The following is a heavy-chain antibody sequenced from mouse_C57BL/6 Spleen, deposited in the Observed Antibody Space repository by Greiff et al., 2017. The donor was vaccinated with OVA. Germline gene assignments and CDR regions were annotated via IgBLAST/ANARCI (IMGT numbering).Heavy chain of an antibody. Sequence: ESGTVLARPGASVKMSCKTSGYTFTSYWMHWVKQRPGQGLEWIGAIYPGNSDTSYNQKFKGKATLTAVTSASTAYMELSSLTNEDSAVYYFTRISWDVGYFDYWGQGTTLTVSS. CDR2: IYPGNSDT. CDR1: GYTFTSYW. CDR3: TRISWDVGYFDY. V-gene: IGHV1-5*01. D-gene: IGHD4-1*01. J-gene: IGHJ2*01.